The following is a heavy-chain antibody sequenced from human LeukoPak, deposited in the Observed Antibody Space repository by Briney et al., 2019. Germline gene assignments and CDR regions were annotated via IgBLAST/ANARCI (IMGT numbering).Heavy chain of an antibody. J-gene: IGHJ5*02. CDR2: YYHSGST. V-gene: IGHV4-59*01. CDR3: ARECPPFSVGAKGENWFDP. CDR1: GGFHTHYY. D-gene: IGHD1-26*01. Sequence: SETLSLACSVSGGFHTHYYWSWIRQPPGKGVEWIGYYYHSGSTNYNPSLKSRVTISVDTSKNHFSLKLSSVTAADTAVYYCARECPPFSVGAKGENWFDPWGQGTLVTVSS.